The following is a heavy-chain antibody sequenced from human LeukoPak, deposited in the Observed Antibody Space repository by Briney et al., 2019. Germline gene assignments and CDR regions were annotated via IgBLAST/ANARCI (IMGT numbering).Heavy chain of an antibody. D-gene: IGHD3-22*01. Sequence: GESLQISCKGSGYSFNSYWIGWVRQVPGKGLEWMGLIYPGDSDTRYSPSFQGQVTISADKSISTAYLQWSSLKTSDIAMYFCARRYYDSSGYSRHFDYWGQGTLVTVSS. V-gene: IGHV5-51*01. J-gene: IGHJ4*02. CDR2: IYPGDSDT. CDR1: GYSFNSYW. CDR3: ARRYYDSSGYSRHFDY.